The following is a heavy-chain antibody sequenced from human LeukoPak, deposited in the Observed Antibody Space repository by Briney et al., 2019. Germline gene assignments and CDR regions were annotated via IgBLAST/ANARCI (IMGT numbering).Heavy chain of an antibody. V-gene: IGHV4-59*08. Sequence: SETLSLTCAVSGGSIRSYYWSWIRQPPGKGLEWVGYIFYSGTTNSNPSLKSRLTISVDTSKNQFSLKLSSVAAADTAVYYCARTYCSGGSCHFDYWGQGTLVTVSS. CDR1: GGSIRSYY. CDR3: ARTYCSGGSCHFDY. J-gene: IGHJ4*02. D-gene: IGHD2-15*01. CDR2: IFYSGTT.